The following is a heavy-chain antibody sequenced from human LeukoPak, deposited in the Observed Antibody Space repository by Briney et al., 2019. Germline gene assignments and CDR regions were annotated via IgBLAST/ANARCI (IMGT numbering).Heavy chain of an antibody. Sequence: ASVKVSCKASGYTFTGYYMHWVRQAPGQGLEWMGWINPNSGGTNYAQRFQGRVTMTRDTSISTAYMELSSLKSDDTALYYCARRAVYYYYGMDVWGQGTTVTVSS. CDR3: ARRAVYYYYGMDV. D-gene: IGHD6-25*01. J-gene: IGHJ6*02. V-gene: IGHV1-2*02. CDR2: INPNSGGT. CDR1: GYTFTGYY.